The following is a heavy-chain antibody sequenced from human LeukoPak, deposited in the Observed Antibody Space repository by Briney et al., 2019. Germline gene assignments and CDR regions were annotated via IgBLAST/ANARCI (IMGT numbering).Heavy chain of an antibody. CDR2: INHSGST. D-gene: IGHD3-22*01. CDR1: GGSFSGYY. V-gene: IGHV4-34*01. Sequence: KPSETLSLTCAVYGGSFSGYYWSWIRQPPGKGLEWIGEINHSGSTNYNPSLKSQVTISVDTSKNQFSLKVSSVTAADTAVYYCARHHMIGANWFDPWGQGTLVTVSS. J-gene: IGHJ5*02. CDR3: ARHHMIGANWFDP.